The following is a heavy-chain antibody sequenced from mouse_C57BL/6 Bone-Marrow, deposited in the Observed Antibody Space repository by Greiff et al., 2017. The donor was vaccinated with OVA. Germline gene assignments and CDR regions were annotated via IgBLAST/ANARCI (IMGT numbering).Heavy chain of an antibody. Sequence: QVQLQQSGPELVKPGASVKISCKASGYAFSSSWMNWVKQRPGKGLEWIGRIYPGDGDTNYNGKFKGKATLTADKSSSTAYMQLSSLTSEDSAVYFCARSRGNFDYWGQGTSVTVSS. V-gene: IGHV1-82*01. CDR3: ARSRGNFDY. J-gene: IGHJ4*01. CDR1: GYAFSSSW. CDR2: IYPGDGDT.